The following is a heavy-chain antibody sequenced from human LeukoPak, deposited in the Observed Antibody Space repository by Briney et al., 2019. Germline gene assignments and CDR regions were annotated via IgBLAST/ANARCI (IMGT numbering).Heavy chain of an antibody. Sequence: SETLSLTCAVYGGSFSGYYWSWIRQPPGKGLEWIGEINHSGSTNYNPSLKSRVTISVDTSKNQFSLKLSSVTAADTAVYYCARNLGYCSGGSCSGRRYYYYYTDVWGKGTTVTVSS. CDR3: ARNLGYCSGGSCSGRRYYYYYTDV. D-gene: IGHD2-15*01. CDR2: INHSGST. V-gene: IGHV4-34*01. CDR1: GGSFSGYY. J-gene: IGHJ6*03.